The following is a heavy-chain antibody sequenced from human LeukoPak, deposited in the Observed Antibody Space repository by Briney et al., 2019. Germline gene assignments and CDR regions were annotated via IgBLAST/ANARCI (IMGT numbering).Heavy chain of an antibody. J-gene: IGHJ4*02. Sequence: GGSLRLSCVASGFTFSSYAMSWVRQAPGKGLEWVSVISGSGRTTDYADSVRGRFTISRDNSKNTLFLQMDSLRAEDTAVYYCARAPGCSGGSCYRSHFDYWGQGTLVTVSS. CDR1: GFTFSSYA. D-gene: IGHD2-15*01. V-gene: IGHV3-23*01. CDR3: ARAPGCSGGSCYRSHFDY. CDR2: ISGSGRTT.